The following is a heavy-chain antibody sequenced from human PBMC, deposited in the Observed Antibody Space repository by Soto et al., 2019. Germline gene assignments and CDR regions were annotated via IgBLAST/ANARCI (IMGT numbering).Heavy chain of an antibody. Sequence: GGCLRLSCAASGFTFSSYWMHWVRQAPGKGLVWVSRIKSDGSNINYADSVKGRFTISRDNAKNTLYLQMNSLRAEDTAIYYCARGGFSGSGSFIQGDYWGQGTLVTVSS. CDR1: GFTFSSYW. CDR3: ARGGFSGSGSFIQGDY. V-gene: IGHV3-74*01. J-gene: IGHJ4*02. CDR2: IKSDGSNI. D-gene: IGHD3-10*01.